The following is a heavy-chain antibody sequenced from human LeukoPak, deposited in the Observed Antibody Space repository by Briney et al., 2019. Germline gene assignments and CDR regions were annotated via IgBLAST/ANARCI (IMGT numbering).Heavy chain of an antibody. CDR3: ARSGAKYSGSFNWFDP. Sequence: GESLKISCKGSGYSFTSYWIDWVRQMPGKGLEWMGIIYPGDSDTRYSPSFQGQVTISADKSISTAYLQWSSLKASDTAMYYCARSGAKYSGSFNWFDPWGQGTLVTVSS. V-gene: IGHV5-51*01. CDR2: IYPGDSDT. J-gene: IGHJ5*02. CDR1: GYSFTSYW. D-gene: IGHD1-26*01.